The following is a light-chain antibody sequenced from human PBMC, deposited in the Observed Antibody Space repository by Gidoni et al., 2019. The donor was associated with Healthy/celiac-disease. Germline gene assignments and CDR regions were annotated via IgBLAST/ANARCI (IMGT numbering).Light chain of an antibody. CDR2: DAS. CDR3: QQRSNWPRALT. Sequence: EIVLTQSPATLSLSPGERATLSCRASQSVSSYLAWYQQKPGQAPRLLIHDASNRATGIPARFSGSGSGTDFTLTISSLEPEEFAVYYCQQRSNWPRALTFGGGTKVEIK. J-gene: IGKJ4*01. V-gene: IGKV3-11*01. CDR1: QSVSSY.